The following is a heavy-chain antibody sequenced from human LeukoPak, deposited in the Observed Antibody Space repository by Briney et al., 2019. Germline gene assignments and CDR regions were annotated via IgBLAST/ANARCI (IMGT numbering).Heavy chain of an antibody. Sequence: SETLSLTCAVYGGSFSGYYWSWIRQPPGKGLEWIGEINHSGSTNYNPSLKSRVTISVDTSKNQFSLKLSSVTAADTAVYYCARALAWLRDYYYYGMDVWGQGTTVTVSS. CDR1: GGSFSGYY. CDR3: ARALAWLRDYYYYGMDV. V-gene: IGHV4-34*01. D-gene: IGHD5-12*01. CDR2: INHSGST. J-gene: IGHJ6*02.